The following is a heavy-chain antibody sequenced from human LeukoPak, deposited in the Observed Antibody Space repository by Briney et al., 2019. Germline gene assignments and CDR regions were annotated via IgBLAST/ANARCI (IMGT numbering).Heavy chain of an antibody. CDR1: GYTLSELS. CDR2: FDPEVGET. CDR3: ATDVWFGESSFDY. D-gene: IGHD3-10*01. J-gene: IGHJ4*02. Sequence: ASVKVSCKVSGYTLSELSMHWVRQAPGKGLGWRGGFDPEVGETIYAQKFQGRVTMTEDPSTDTAYMELSSLRSEDTAVYYCATDVWFGESSFDYWGQGTLVTVSS. V-gene: IGHV1-24*01.